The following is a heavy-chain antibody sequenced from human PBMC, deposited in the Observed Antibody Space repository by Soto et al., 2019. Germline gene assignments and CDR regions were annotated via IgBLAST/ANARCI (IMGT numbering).Heavy chain of an antibody. V-gene: IGHV4-59*01. CDR1: GGSISSYY. J-gene: IGHJ6*02. CDR2: IYYSGST. Sequence: ETLSLTCTVSGGSISSYYWSWIRQPPGKGLEWIGYIYYSGSTNYNPSLKSRVTISVDTSKNQFSLKLSSVTAADTAVYYCARVGGYYYGMDVWGQGTTVTVSS. CDR3: ARVGGYYYGMDV.